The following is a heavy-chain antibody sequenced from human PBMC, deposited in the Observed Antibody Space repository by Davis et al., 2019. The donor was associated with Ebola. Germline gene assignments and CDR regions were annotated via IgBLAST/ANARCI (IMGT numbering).Heavy chain of an antibody. CDR3: ARTRVVAATSFYYYYYGMDV. Sequence: MPSETLSLTCAVSGGSISSSNWWSWVRQPPGKGLEWIGEIYHSGSTNYNPSLKSRVTISVDTSKNQFSLKLSSVTAADTAVYYCARTRVVAATSFYYYYYGMDVWGQGTTVTVSS. J-gene: IGHJ6*02. V-gene: IGHV4-4*02. CDR1: GGSISSSNW. CDR2: IYHSGST. D-gene: IGHD2-15*01.